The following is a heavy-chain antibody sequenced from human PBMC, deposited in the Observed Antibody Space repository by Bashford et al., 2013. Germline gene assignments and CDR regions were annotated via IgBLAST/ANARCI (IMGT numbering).Heavy chain of an antibody. D-gene: IGHD3-22*01. V-gene: IGHV1-18*01. J-gene: IGHJ4*02. CDR2: ISAYNGNT. CDR1: GYTFTSYG. Sequence: ASVKVSCKASGYTFTSYGISWVRQAPGQGLEWMGWISAYNGNTNYAQKLQGRVTMTTDTSTSTAYMELRSLRSDDTAVYYCARGVAYYDSSGYPEFDYWGQGTLVTVSS. CDR3: ARGVAYYDSSGYPEFDY.